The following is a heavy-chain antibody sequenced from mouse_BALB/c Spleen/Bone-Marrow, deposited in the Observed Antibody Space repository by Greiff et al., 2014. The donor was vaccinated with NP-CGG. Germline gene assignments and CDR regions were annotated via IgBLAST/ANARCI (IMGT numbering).Heavy chain of an antibody. CDR2: IDTSDSYT. V-gene: IGHV1-69*01. CDR3: AIGGDDFSLDY. J-gene: IGHJ4*01. CDR1: GYAFTDRW. Sequence: QVQLQQSGTELVMPGASVKMSCKASGYAFTDRWIHWVKQRPGQGLEWIGAIDTSDSYTNYNQKFKGKATLTVDESSSTAYIHLSHLTSEDSAVYACAIGGDDFSLDYWGQRTPVTVSS. D-gene: IGHD2-4*01.